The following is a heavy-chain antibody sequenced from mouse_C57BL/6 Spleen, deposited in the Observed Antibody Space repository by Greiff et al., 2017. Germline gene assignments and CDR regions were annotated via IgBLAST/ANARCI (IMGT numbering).Heavy chain of an antibody. Sequence: VQLQQPGAELVKPGASVKMSCKASGYTFTSYWITWVKQRPGQGLEWIGDIYPGSGSTNYNEKFKSKATLTVDTSSSTAYMQLSSLTSEDSAVYYCARCYYYGSSPFDYWGQGTTLTVSS. J-gene: IGHJ2*01. CDR3: ARCYYYGSSPFDY. CDR2: IYPGSGST. CDR1: GYTFTSYW. V-gene: IGHV1-55*01. D-gene: IGHD1-1*01.